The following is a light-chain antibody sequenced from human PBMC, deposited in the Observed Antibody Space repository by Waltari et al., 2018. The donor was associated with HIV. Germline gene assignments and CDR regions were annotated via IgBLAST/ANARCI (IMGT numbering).Light chain of an antibody. CDR1: RSNIGAGYF. V-gene: IGLV1-40*01. CDR2: SDI. CDR3: QSYDSSLRASV. Sequence: QSALTQPPSVSGAPGQRVTISCTGNRSNIGAGYFVHWYQHLPGTAPKLLFYSDINRPSGVPDRFSGSKAGTSASLVITGLQAEDEADYYCQSYDSSLRASVFGGGTKLTVL. J-gene: IGLJ2*01.